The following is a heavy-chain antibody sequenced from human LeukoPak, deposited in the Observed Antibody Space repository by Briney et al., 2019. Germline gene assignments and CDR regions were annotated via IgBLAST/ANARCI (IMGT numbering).Heavy chain of an antibody. CDR1: GFTFSSYA. J-gene: IGHJ4*02. CDR3: ARENYGSGSPALDY. Sequence: GGSLRLSCAASGFTFSSYAMSWVRQAPGKGLEWVSAISGSGGSTYYADSVKGRFTISRDNAKNSLYLQMNSLRAEDTAVYYCARENYGSGSPALDYWGQGTLVTVSS. CDR2: ISGSGGST. D-gene: IGHD3-10*01. V-gene: IGHV3-23*01.